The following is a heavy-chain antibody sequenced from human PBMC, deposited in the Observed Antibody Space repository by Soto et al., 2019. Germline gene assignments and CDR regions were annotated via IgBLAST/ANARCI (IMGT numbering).Heavy chain of an antibody. V-gene: IGHV5-51*01. J-gene: IGHJ3*02. CDR2: IYPGDSDT. D-gene: IGHD2-15*01. CDR3: ATAAQPVVVNAFDI. Sequence: GCMRKIPGKGLEWMGIIYPGDSDTRYSPSFQGQVTISADKSISTAYLQWSSLKASDTAMYYCATAAQPVVVNAFDIWRQGTMDTV.